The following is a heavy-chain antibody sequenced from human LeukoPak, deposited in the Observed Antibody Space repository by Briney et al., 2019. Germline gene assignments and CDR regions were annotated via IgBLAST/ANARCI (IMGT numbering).Heavy chain of an antibody. J-gene: IGHJ4*02. CDR1: GGSISSHY. CDR3: ARDRRGYYESSGYYRYFDY. D-gene: IGHD3-22*01. V-gene: IGHV4-59*11. CDR2: IYYSGST. Sequence: SETLSLTCTVSGGSISSHYWSWIRQPPGKGLEWIGYIYYSGSTNYNPSLKSRVTISVDTSKNQFSLKLSSVTAADTAVYYCARDRRGYYESSGYYRYFDYWGQGTLVTVSS.